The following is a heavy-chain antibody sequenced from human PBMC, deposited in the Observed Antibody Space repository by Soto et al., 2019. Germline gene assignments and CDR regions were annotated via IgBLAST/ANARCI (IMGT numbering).Heavy chain of an antibody. V-gene: IGHV4-34*01. J-gene: IGHJ6*03. D-gene: IGHD2-21*01. CDR1: GGSLSDYF. CDR2: INHLGSI. Sequence: PSETLSLTCVVSGGSLSDYFWSWIRQPPGMALEWIGEINHLGSINYNPSLKSRVTMSVDTSKNQFSLTLNSVTAADTATYYCARGGISHWAYFDYMDVWDRGTTVTVS. CDR3: ARGGISHWAYFDYMDV.